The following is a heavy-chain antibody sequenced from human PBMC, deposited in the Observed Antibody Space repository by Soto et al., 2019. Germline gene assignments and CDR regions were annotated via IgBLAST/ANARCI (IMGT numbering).Heavy chain of an antibody. J-gene: IGHJ6*02. D-gene: IGHD3-3*02. CDR1: GYSFTSYW. CDR2: IDPSDSYT. Sequence: GEALKISCKGSGYSFTSYWISWVRQMPGKGLEWMGRIDPSDSYTNYSPSFQGHVTISADKSISTAYLQWSSLKASDTAMYYCARLGFVEWFPIPSYYGMDVWGQGTTVTVSS. CDR3: ARLGFVEWFPIPSYYGMDV. V-gene: IGHV5-10-1*01.